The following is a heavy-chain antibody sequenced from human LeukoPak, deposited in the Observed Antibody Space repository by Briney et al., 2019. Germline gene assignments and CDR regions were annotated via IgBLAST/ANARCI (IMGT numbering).Heavy chain of an antibody. CDR2: IYSGATT. V-gene: IGHV3-53*01. J-gene: IGHJ6*03. D-gene: IGHD5-18*01. CDR3: ARELRIVDTTMLNYYYYYYMDV. Sequence: GGSLRLSCAASGFTVSNSYMNWVRRAPGKGLEWVSGIYSGATTYYADSVKGRFTISRDNSKNTLSLQMNSLRAEDTAVYYCARELRIVDTTMLNYYYYYYMDVWGKGTTVTVSS. CDR1: GFTVSNSY.